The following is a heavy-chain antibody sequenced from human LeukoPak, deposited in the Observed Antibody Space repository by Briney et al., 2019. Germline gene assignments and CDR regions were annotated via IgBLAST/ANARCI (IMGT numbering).Heavy chain of an antibody. J-gene: IGHJ4*02. CDR3: ARVTYCGGDCYSGRGDNFDY. CDR1: GASIRSYY. D-gene: IGHD2-21*02. CDR2: MNHSGST. Sequence: PSETLSLTCTVSGASIRSYYWSWIRQPPGKGLEWIGEMNHSGSTNYNPSLKSRVTISVDTSKNQFSLKLSSVTAADTAVYYCARVTYCGGDCYSGRGDNFDYWGQGTLVTVSS. V-gene: IGHV4-34*01.